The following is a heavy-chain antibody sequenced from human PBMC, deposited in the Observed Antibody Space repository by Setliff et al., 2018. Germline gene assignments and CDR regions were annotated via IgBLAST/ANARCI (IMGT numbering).Heavy chain of an antibody. V-gene: IGHV4-38-2*01. D-gene: IGHD2-2*01. CDR1: GYSISSDYY. CDR3: ARAQGYCSSTSCYAYAFDI. CDR2: MYQSGST. J-gene: IGHJ3*02. Sequence: SETLSLTCAVSGYSISSDYYWGWIRLPPGKGLEWIGSMYQSGSTNYNPSLKSRVTISVDTSKNQFSLKLNSVTAADTAVYYCARAQGYCSSTSCYAYAFDIWGQGTMVTVSS.